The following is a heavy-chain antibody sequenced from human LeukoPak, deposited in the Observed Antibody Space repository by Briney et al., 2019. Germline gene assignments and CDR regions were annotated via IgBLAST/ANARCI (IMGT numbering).Heavy chain of an antibody. Sequence: CXASGFTFSNYGMLWVRQAPGKGLEWVAFIRYDGNNKLYADSVKGRFTISRDNSKNTLYLHINSLRAEDTAVYYCXXDXXLEYWGQGTLVIVSS. CDR1: GFTFSNYG. J-gene: IGHJ4*02. CDR2: IRYDGNNK. CDR3: XXDXXLEY. V-gene: IGHV3-30*02.